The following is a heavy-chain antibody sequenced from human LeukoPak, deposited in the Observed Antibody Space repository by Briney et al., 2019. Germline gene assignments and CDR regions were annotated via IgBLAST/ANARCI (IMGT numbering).Heavy chain of an antibody. V-gene: IGHV3-21*01. D-gene: IGHD3-10*01. Sequence: GGSLRLSCAASGFTFSSYSMNWVRQAPGKGLEWVSSISSSSSYIYYADSVKGRFTISRDNAKNSLYLQMNSLRAEDTAVYYCARDNALLWFGELGHFDYWGQGTLVTVSS. CDR1: GFTFSSYS. J-gene: IGHJ4*02. CDR2: ISSSSSYI. CDR3: ARDNALLWFGELGHFDY.